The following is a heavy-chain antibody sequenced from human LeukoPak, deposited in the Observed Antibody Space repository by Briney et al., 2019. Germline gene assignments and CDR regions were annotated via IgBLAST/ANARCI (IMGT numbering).Heavy chain of an antibody. J-gene: IGHJ5*02. CDR3: ARSRIAAAGFDP. D-gene: IGHD6-13*01. CDR2: IYYSGST. Sequence: SETLSLTCTVSGGSISSYYWSWIRQPPGKGLEWIGYIYYSGSTNYNPSLKSRVTISVDKSKNQFSLKLSSVTAADTAVYYCARSRIAAAGFDPWGQGTLVTVSS. CDR1: GGSISSYY. V-gene: IGHV4-59*12.